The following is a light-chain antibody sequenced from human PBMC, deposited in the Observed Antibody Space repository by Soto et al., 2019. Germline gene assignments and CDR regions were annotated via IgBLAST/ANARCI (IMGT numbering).Light chain of an antibody. CDR1: QTISNY. V-gene: IGKV1-39*01. CDR2: AAS. CDR3: QQTYNVPIT. J-gene: IGKJ5*01. Sequence: DIQMTQSPSSLSASVGDRVTITCRARQTISNYLNWFQQKPGKAPELLIFAASSLQSGVPSRFSGSGAGTDFTLTISSLQPDDFAVYYCQQTYNVPITFGQGTRLEIK.